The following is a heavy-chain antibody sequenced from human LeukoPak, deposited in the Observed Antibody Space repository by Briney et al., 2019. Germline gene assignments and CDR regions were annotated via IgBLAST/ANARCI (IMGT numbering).Heavy chain of an antibody. CDR3: ARDSSSNWFDP. Sequence: ASVKVSCKASGYTFTSYYMHWVRQAPGQGLEWMGIINPSGGSTSYAQKFQGRVTMTRDMSTSTVYMELSSLRSEDTAVYYCARDSSSNWFDPWDQETPVTVSS. V-gene: IGHV1-46*01. CDR1: GYTFTSYY. J-gene: IGHJ5*02. D-gene: IGHD6-6*01. CDR2: INPSGGST.